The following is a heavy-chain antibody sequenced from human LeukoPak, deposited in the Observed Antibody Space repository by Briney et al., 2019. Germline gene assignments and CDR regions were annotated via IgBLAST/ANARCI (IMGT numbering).Heavy chain of an antibody. CDR3: ARSGGAGFDY. J-gene: IGHJ4*02. Sequence: GGSLRLSCAASEFTFSSYWMHWVRQAPGKGLVWVSRINSDGSNTTYADSVKGRFTISRDNTRNTLYLQLSSLRAEDTAVYYCARSGGAGFDYWGQGTLVTVSS. D-gene: IGHD3-16*01. CDR1: EFTFSSYW. CDR2: INSDGSNT. V-gene: IGHV3-74*01.